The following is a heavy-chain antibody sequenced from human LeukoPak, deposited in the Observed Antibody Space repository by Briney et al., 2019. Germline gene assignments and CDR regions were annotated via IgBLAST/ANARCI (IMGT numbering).Heavy chain of an antibody. Sequence: PGGSLRLSCAASGFTFSSYAMSWVRQAPGKGLEWVSVISGSGGSTYYADSVKGRFTISRDNSKNTLYLQMNSLRAEDTAVYYCAKKGGNYYYYYYMDVWGKGTTVTVSS. J-gene: IGHJ6*03. CDR3: AKKGGNYYYYYYMDV. V-gene: IGHV3-23*01. CDR2: ISGSGGST. CDR1: GFTFSSYA. D-gene: IGHD3-16*01.